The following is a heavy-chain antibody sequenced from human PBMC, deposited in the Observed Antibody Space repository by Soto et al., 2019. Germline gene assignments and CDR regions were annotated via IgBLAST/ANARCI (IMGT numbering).Heavy chain of an antibody. V-gene: IGHV4-61*01. D-gene: IGHD2-2*01. J-gene: IGHJ4*02. CDR1: GGSVSSGSYY. CDR3: ARYIVVVPAAQYYFDY. CDR2: IYYSGST. Sequence: PSETLSLTCTVSGGSVSSGSYYWSWIRQPPGKGLEWIGYIYYSGSTNYNPSLKSRVTISVDTSKNQFSLKLSSVTAADTAVYYCARYIVVVPAAQYYFDYWGQGTLVTVSS.